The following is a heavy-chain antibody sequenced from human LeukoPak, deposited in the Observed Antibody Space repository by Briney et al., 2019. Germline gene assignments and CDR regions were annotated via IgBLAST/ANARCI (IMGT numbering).Heavy chain of an antibody. Sequence: GGSQRLSCAASGFTFSSYGMHWVRQAPGKGLEWVAFIRYDGSNKYYADSVKGRFTISRDNSKNTLYLQMNSLRGEDTAVYYCAKVGATGGHYFDYWGQGTLVTVSS. CDR1: GFTFSSYG. J-gene: IGHJ4*02. D-gene: IGHD1-26*01. V-gene: IGHV3-30*02. CDR3: AKVGATGGHYFDY. CDR2: IRYDGSNK.